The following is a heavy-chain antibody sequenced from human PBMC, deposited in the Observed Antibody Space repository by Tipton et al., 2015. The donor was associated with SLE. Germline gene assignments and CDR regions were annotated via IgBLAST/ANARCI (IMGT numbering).Heavy chain of an antibody. CDR2: IHYTGTT. CDR1: GDSMNGYY. V-gene: IGHV4-31*03. J-gene: IGHJ5*01. CDR3: ARVRVVAATGGFGT. Sequence: LRLSCTVSGDSMNGYYWSWIRQHPGQGLQWIGYIHYTGTTYYNPSLQSRITFSVDTSASQFHLNLNSVTAADTAVYYCARVRVVAATGGFGTWGHGTLVTVSS. D-gene: IGHD2-15*01.